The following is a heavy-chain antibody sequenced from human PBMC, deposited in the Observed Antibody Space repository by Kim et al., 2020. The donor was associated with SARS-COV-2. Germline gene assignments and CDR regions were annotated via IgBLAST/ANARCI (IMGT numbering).Heavy chain of an antibody. CDR2: IIPIFGTA. Sequence: SVKVSCKASGGTFSSYAISWVRQAPGQGLEWMGGIIPIFGTANYAQKFQGRVTITADESTSTAYMELSSLRSEDTAVYYCASLKAGLRWSGNAFDIWGQGTMVTVSS. D-gene: IGHD4-17*01. J-gene: IGHJ3*02. V-gene: IGHV1-69*13. CDR3: ASLKAGLRWSGNAFDI. CDR1: GGTFSSYA.